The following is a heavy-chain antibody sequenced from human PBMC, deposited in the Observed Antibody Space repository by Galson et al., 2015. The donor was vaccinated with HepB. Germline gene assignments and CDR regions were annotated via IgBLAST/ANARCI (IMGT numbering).Heavy chain of an antibody. CDR2: INAGNGNT. V-gene: IGHV1-3*01. Sequence: SVKVSCKASGYTFTSYAMHWVRQAPGQRLEWMGWINAGNGNTKYSQKFQGRVTITRDTSASTAYMELSSLRSEDTAVCYCARAASRTLYNWFDPWGQGTLVTVSS. D-gene: IGHD1-14*01. CDR3: ARAASRTLYNWFDP. CDR1: GYTFTSYA. J-gene: IGHJ5*02.